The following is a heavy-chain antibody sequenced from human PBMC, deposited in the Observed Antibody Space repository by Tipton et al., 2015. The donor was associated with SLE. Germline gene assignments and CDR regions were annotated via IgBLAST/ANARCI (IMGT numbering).Heavy chain of an antibody. CDR2: IYYSGST. Sequence: TLSLTCAVYGGSFSSSSYYWGWIRQPPGKGLEWIGSIYYSGSTYYNPSLKSRVTISVDTSKNQFSLKLSSVTAADTAVYYCARGRRVPAARLYWYMDVWGKGTTVTVSS. J-gene: IGHJ6*03. D-gene: IGHD6-6*01. V-gene: IGHV4-39*07. CDR3: ARGRRVPAARLYWYMDV. CDR1: GGSFSSSSYY.